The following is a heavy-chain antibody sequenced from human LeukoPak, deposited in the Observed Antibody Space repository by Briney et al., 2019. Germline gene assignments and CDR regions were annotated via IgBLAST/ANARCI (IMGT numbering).Heavy chain of an antibody. CDR2: KKQDGSEK. D-gene: IGHD6-13*01. V-gene: IGHV3-7*01. Sequence: HPGGSLRLSCAASGFTFSSYWMSWVRQAPGKGLEWVANKKQDGSEKHYVDSVKARLTISRDNAKNSLYLQMNSLRAEDTAVYYCAKSGIAAASGEYEYFQHWGQGTLVTVSS. CDR1: GFTFSSYW. CDR3: AKSGIAAASGEYEYFQH. J-gene: IGHJ1*01.